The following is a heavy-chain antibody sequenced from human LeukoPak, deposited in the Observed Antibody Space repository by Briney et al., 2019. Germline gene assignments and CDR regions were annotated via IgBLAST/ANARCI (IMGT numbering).Heavy chain of an antibody. Sequence: PGGSLRLSCATSGFTFSSYGMHWVRQAPDKGLEWVAVISYDGSNKYYADSVKGRFTISRDNSKNTLYLQMNSLRAEDTAVYYCAKDLEPQLVGAADYWGQGTLVTVSS. CDR2: ISYDGSNK. V-gene: IGHV3-30*18. J-gene: IGHJ4*02. CDR3: AKDLEPQLVGAADY. CDR1: GFTFSSYG. D-gene: IGHD1-26*01.